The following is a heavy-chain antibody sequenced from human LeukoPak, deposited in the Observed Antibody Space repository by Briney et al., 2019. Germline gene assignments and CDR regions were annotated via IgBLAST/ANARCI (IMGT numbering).Heavy chain of an antibody. Sequence: GESLKISCRGSGYSFSKFWIGWVRQMPGKGLEWMGIIYPGDSDTRYSPSFRGQVTISADKSISTAYLQWSSLKASDTAMYYCARVGISVAGTFDYWGQGTLVTVSS. V-gene: IGHV5-51*01. CDR2: IYPGDSDT. CDR3: ARVGISVAGTFDY. D-gene: IGHD6-19*01. J-gene: IGHJ4*02. CDR1: GYSFSKFW.